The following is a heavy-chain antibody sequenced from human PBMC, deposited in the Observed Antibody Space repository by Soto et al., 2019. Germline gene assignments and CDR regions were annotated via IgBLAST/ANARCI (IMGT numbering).Heavy chain of an antibody. CDR1: GFTFDSHG. CDR3: AKDLLPNKGTMCGS. Sequence: QVQLVESGGGAVQPGRSLRLSCAASGFTFDSHGMHWVRQAPGKGLEWVAVISSDGNNKYYADSVKGRFTISRDNFNNTLYLQMSSLRAEDTAVYYCAKDLLPNKGTMCGSWGQGTLVPVSS. V-gene: IGHV3-30*18. J-gene: IGHJ5*02. D-gene: IGHD1-26*01. CDR2: ISSDGNNK.